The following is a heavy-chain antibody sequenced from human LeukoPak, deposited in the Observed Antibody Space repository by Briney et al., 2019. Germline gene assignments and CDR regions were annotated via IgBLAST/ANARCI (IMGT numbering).Heavy chain of an antibody. Sequence: PGRSLRLSCAASGFTFSTYVMHWVHQAPGKGLQWVAVILFDGSNKHYADSVKGRFIISRDNSKNMLYLQMNSLTAEDTAVYYCARVGAGSVYNYGMDVWGQGTTVTVSS. V-gene: IGHV3-30*01. CDR3: ARVGAGSVYNYGMDV. CDR2: ILFDGSNK. D-gene: IGHD5/OR15-5a*01. J-gene: IGHJ6*02. CDR1: GFTFSTYV.